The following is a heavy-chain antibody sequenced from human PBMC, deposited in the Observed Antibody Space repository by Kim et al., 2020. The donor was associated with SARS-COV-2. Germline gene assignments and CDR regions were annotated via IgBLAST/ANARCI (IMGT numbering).Heavy chain of an antibody. CDR3: ARVVAATRYNWFDP. Sequence: SETLSLTCAVYGGSFSGYYWSWIRQPPGKGLEWIGEINHSGSTNYNPSLKSRVTISVDTSKNQFSLKLSSVTAADTAVYYCARVVAATRYNWFDPWGQGTLVTVSS. V-gene: IGHV4-34*01. CDR2: INHSGST. J-gene: IGHJ5*02. CDR1: GGSFSGYY. D-gene: IGHD2-15*01.